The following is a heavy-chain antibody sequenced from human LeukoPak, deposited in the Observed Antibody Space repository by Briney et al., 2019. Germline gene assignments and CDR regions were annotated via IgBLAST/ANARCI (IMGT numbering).Heavy chain of an antibody. V-gene: IGHV4-59*12. CDR2: IYYSGRT. J-gene: IGHJ4*02. Sequence: SETLSLTCTVSGGSISSYYWNWIRQPPGKGLEWIGYIYYSGRTNYNPSLKSRVTMSVDTSKNQFSLKLSSVTALDTAVYYCARGGRWFGEPPLDYWGQGTLVTVSS. D-gene: IGHD3-10*01. CDR3: ARGGRWFGEPPLDY. CDR1: GGSISSYY.